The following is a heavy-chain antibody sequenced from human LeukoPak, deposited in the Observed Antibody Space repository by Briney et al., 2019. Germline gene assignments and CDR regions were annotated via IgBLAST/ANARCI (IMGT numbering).Heavy chain of an antibody. J-gene: IGHJ4*02. D-gene: IGHD6-19*01. CDR1: GFTFSSYG. CDR2: ISYDGSNK. CDR3: AKAEAVAGRLPDY. V-gene: IGHV3-30*18. Sequence: GRSLRLSCAASGFTFSSYGMHWVRQARGKGLEWVAVISYDGSNKYYADSVKGRFTISRDNSKNTLYLQMNSLRAEDTAVYYCAKAEAVAGRLPDYWGQGTLVTVSS.